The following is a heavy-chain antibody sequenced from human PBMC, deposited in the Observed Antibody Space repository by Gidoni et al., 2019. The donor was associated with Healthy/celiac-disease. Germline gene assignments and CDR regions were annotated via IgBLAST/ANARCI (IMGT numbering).Heavy chain of an antibody. J-gene: IGHJ6*02. CDR3: TRHGSPIWFGAPLYYYGMDV. Sequence: RQASGKGLEWVGRIRSKANSYATAYAASVKGRFTISRDDSKNTAYLQMNSLKTEDTAVYYCTRHGSPIWFGAPLYYYGMDVWGQGTTVTVSS. V-gene: IGHV3-73*01. D-gene: IGHD3-10*01. CDR2: IRSKANSYAT.